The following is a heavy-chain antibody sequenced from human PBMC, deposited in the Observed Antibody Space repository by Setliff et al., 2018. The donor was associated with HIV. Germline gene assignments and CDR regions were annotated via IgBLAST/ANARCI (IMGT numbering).Heavy chain of an antibody. CDR2: ISAYNGNT. V-gene: IGHV1-18*01. CDR1: GYTFTSYG. D-gene: IGHD3-10*01. CDR3: ARVWFGTDYYCYMDV. J-gene: IGHJ6*03. Sequence: ASVKVSCKASGYTFTSYGISWVRQAPGQGLEWMGWISAYNGNTNYAQKLQGRVTMTTDTSTSTAYMELRSLRSDDTAVYYCARVWFGTDYYCYMDVWGKGTTVTVSS.